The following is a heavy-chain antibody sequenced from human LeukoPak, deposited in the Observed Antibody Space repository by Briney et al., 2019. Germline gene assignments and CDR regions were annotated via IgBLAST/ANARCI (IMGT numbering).Heavy chain of an antibody. D-gene: IGHD6-6*01. CDR3: ARDSLDIAARRTWHFDL. J-gene: IGHJ2*01. V-gene: IGHV3-7*01. CDR2: INQDGSEK. Sequence: PTGGSLRLSCAASGFTFSNYWMSWVRQAPGKGLEWVANINQDGSEKYYADSVKGRFTISRDNAKNSLYLQMNSLRAEDTAVYYCARDSLDIAARRTWHFDLWGRGTLVTVSS. CDR1: GFTFSNYW.